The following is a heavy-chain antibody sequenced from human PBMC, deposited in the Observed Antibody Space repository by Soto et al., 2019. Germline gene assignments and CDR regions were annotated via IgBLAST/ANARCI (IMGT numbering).Heavy chain of an antibody. Sequence: EVQLVESGGDLVQPGGSLRLSCAASRFTFSDYSMNWVRQAPGKGLEWVSYISGGGETIYYADSVRGRFTISRDNAKNSLFLQMNSLREEDTAVYYCARESPSSQWLPTRYFDCWGQGTLVTVSS. CDR1: RFTFSDYS. CDR2: ISGGGETI. CDR3: ARESPSSQWLPTRYFDC. D-gene: IGHD6-19*01. V-gene: IGHV3-48*02. J-gene: IGHJ4*02.